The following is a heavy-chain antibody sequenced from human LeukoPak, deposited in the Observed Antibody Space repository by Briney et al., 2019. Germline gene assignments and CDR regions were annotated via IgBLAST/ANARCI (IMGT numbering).Heavy chain of an antibody. J-gene: IGHJ3*01. Sequence: GGSLRLSCAASGLSLSDYYMSWIRQAPGKGLEWVSSITSTGGTKYYADPVKGRFTISRDNAKNSLYLEMNSLRVEDTAMYYCARDGRSGDWGQGTMVTVSS. CDR1: GLSLSDYY. V-gene: IGHV3-11*04. CDR2: ITSTGGTK. CDR3: ARDGRSGD. D-gene: IGHD3-10*01.